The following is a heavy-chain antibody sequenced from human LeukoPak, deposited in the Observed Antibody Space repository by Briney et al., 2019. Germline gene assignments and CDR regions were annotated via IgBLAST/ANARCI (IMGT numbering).Heavy chain of an antibody. J-gene: IGHJ1*01. V-gene: IGHV3-21*01. Sequence: GSLRLSCAASGFTFSSYSMNWVRQAPGKGLEWVSSISSSSSYIYYADSVKGRFTISRDDAKNSLYLQMNSLRAEDTAVYYCARVPGYSYGLSEHWGQGTLVTVSS. CDR1: GFTFSSYS. CDR2: ISSSSSYI. CDR3: ARVPGYSYGLSEH. D-gene: IGHD5-18*01.